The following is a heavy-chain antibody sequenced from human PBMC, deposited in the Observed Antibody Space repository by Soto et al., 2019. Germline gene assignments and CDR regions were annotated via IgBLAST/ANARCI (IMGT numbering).Heavy chain of an antibody. J-gene: IGHJ6*02. CDR2: INPQTGGT. D-gene: IGHD2-2*01. Sequence: ASVKVSCKASGYTFTGYCIHWVREAPGQGLEWMGWINPQTGGTSYAQKFQGRVTLSRDTSINTAYLELTRVRFDDAAVYFCARERYQVLPDGMDVWGQGTTVTVYS. CDR1: GYTFTGYC. V-gene: IGHV1-2*02. CDR3: ARERYQVLPDGMDV.